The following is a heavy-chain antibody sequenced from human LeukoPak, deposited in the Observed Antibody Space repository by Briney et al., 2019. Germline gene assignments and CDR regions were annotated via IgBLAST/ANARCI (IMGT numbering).Heavy chain of an antibody. D-gene: IGHD1-1*01. V-gene: IGHV4-59*01. J-gene: IGHJ4*02. CDR2: IYYSGST. CDR1: GGSINSYY. CDR3: ARHGNNWFVDY. Sequence: PSETLSLTCTVSGGSINSYYWNWIRQPPGKGLEWIGYIYYSGSTNYNPSLKSRVTISIDTPKKQFSLKLSSVTAADTAVYYCARHGNNWFVDYWGQGTLVTVSP.